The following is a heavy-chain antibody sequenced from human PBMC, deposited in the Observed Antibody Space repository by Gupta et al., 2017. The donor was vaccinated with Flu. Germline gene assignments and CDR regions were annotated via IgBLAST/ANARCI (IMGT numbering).Heavy chain of an antibody. CDR3: TQTRTLRPMSLD. V-gene: IGHV2-5*02. Sequence: WIRQTPGKALEWLALIYCDDDKRYRPSLKSRLTITKDASKNQVVLTMSNMDPMYTATYYCTQTRTLRPMSLDWGPGTLVTVSS. D-gene: IGHD3-10*02. CDR2: IYCDDDK. J-gene: IGHJ4*02.